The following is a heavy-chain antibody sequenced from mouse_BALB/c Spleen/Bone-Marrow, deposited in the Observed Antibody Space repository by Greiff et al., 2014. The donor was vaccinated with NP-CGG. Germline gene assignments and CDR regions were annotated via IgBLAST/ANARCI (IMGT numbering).Heavy chain of an antibody. J-gene: IGHJ3*01. Sequence: VQRVESGPGLVAPSQSLSITCTVSGFSLTSYGVHWVRQPPGKGLEWLGVIWAGGSTNYNSALMSRLSISKDNSKSQVFLKMNSLQTDDAAMYYCARDNGNFFAYWGQGTLVTVSA. D-gene: IGHD2-1*01. V-gene: IGHV2-9*02. CDR1: GFSLTSYG. CDR2: IWAGGST. CDR3: ARDNGNFFAY.